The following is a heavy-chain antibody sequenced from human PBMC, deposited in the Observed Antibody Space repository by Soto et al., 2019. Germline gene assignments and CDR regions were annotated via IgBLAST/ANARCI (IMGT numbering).Heavy chain of an antibody. J-gene: IGHJ3*02. CDR1: GGSIISYY. CDR3: ARDRAFDI. CDR2: IYYSGST. Sequence: PSETLSLTCTFSGGSIISYYWSWIRQPPGKGLEWIGYIYYSGSTNYNPSLKSRVTISVDTSKNQFSLKLSSVTAADTAVYYCARDRAFDIWGQGTMVPSPQ. V-gene: IGHV4-59*01.